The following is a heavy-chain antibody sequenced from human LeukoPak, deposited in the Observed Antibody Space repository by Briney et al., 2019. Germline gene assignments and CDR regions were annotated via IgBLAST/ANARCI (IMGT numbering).Heavy chain of an antibody. CDR1: GFIFSSYG. CDR2: IRYDGSNK. J-gene: IGHJ4*02. Sequence: GGSLRLSCAVSGFIFSSYGMHWVRQAPGKGLGWVAFIRYDGSNKYYADSVKGRFTISRDNAKNSLYLQMHSLRAEDTAVYYCARRGYYDSSGYDYWGQGTLVTVSS. CDR3: ARRGYYDSSGYDY. V-gene: IGHV3-30*02. D-gene: IGHD3-22*01.